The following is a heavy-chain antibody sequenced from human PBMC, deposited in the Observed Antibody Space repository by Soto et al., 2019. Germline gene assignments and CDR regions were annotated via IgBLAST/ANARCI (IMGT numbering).Heavy chain of an antibody. CDR3: AREESYSSSRMSSGLYGMDV. CDR1: GFTFSSYA. D-gene: IGHD6-13*01. J-gene: IGHJ6*02. Sequence: EVQLLESGGGLVQPGGSLRLSCAASGFTFSSYAMSWVRQAPGKGLEWVSAISGSGGSTYYADSVKGRFTISRDNSKNTLYLQMNSLRAEDTAVYYCAREESYSSSRMSSGLYGMDVWGQGTTVTVSS. V-gene: IGHV3-23*01. CDR2: ISGSGGST.